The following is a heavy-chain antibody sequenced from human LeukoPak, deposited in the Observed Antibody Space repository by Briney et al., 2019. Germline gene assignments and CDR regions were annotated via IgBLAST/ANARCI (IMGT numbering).Heavy chain of an antibody. CDR2: ISSSGSSI. Sequence: KTGGSLRLSCAASGFTFSDHYMDWVRQAPGKGLEWVSYISSSGSSIYYADSVKGRFTISRDNAKNSLYLQMNSLRAEETAVYYCARGMAGWVYFDYWGQGTLVTVSS. CDR1: GFTFSDHY. V-gene: IGHV3-11*04. J-gene: IGHJ4*02. CDR3: ARGMAGWVYFDY. D-gene: IGHD6-19*01.